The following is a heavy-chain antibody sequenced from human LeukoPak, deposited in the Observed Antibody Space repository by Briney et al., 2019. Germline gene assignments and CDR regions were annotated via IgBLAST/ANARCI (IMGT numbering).Heavy chain of an antibody. Sequence: PGGSLRLSCAASGFPFSTYGMNWVRQAPGKGLEWISYISSGSTTMYYTDSVKGRFTISRDNAKNSLYLQMNSLRAEDTAVYYCARVPDDFWSGYFFDCWGQGTLVTVSS. V-gene: IGHV3-48*01. CDR2: ISSGSTTM. J-gene: IGHJ4*02. CDR1: GFPFSTYG. D-gene: IGHD3-3*01. CDR3: ARVPDDFWSGYFFDC.